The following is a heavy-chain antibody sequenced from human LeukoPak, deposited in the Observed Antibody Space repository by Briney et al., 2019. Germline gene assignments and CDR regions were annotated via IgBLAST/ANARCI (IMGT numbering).Heavy chain of an antibody. D-gene: IGHD5-24*01. CDR1: GGSINSADYY. Sequence: SETLSLTCTVSGGSINSADYYWRWLREPPGKGLEWIGYIYDSGRRYYNPSLTSRVSSSTDTSKNQFSLNLSSVTAADTAVYYCARDLGGDGFNLRNWFDPWGQGTLFSASS. CDR2: IYDSGRR. J-gene: IGHJ5*02. CDR3: ARDLGGDGFNLRNWFDP. V-gene: IGHV4-31*03.